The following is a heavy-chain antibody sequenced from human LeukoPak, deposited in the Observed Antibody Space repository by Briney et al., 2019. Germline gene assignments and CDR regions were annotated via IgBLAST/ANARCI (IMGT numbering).Heavy chain of an antibody. CDR3: ARVDIVATTAYYYYMDV. CDR2: ISAYNGNT. D-gene: IGHD5-12*01. Sequence: GASVKVSCKASGYTFTSYGISWVRQAPGQGLEWMGWISAYNGNTNYAQKLQGRVTMTTDTSTSTAYMELRSLRSDDTAVYYCARVDIVATTAYYYYMDVWGKGTTLTVSS. CDR1: GYTFTSYG. J-gene: IGHJ6*03. V-gene: IGHV1-18*01.